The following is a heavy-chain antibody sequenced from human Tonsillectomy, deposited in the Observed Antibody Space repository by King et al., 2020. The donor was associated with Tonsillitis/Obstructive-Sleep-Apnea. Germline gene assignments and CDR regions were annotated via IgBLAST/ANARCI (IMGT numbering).Heavy chain of an antibody. D-gene: IGHD6-19*01. J-gene: IGHJ4*02. CDR2: INPNSGGT. V-gene: IGHV1-2*02. CDR1: GYTFTGYY. Sequence: QLVQSRAEVKKPGASVKVSCKASGYTFTGYYIHWVRQAPGQGLEWMGWINPNSGGTKFAQKFQGRVTMTRDTSISTAYMDLSRLRSDDTAVYYCARVPPGIAVAGFDSWGQGTLVTVSS. CDR3: ARVPPGIAVAGFDS.